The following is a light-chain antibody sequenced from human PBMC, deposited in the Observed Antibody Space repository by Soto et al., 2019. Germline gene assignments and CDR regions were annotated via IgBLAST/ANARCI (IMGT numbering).Light chain of an antibody. Sequence: QSVLTQPPSASGSPGQSVTISCTGTSSDVGYYNYVSWYQQHPGKAPKVMIYEVSKRPSGVSNRFSGSKSGNTASLTISGLQAEDEADYYCSSYTNSNTQVFGGGTKVTVL. CDR1: SSDVGYYNY. CDR2: EVS. CDR3: SSYTNSNTQV. J-gene: IGLJ3*02. V-gene: IGLV2-14*01.